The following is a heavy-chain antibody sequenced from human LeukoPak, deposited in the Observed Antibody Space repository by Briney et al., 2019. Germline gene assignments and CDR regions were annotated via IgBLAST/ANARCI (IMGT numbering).Heavy chain of an antibody. J-gene: IGHJ6*02. V-gene: IGHV3-30-3*01. CDR1: GFTFSSYA. CDR3: ARHRVATIPGYYYYGMDV. CDR2: ISYVGSNK. D-gene: IGHD5-12*01. Sequence: GGSLRLSCAASGFTFSSYAMHWVSQARGKGLVWVAVISYVGSNKYYADSAKGRFTIPRQNYKNTLYLQMNSLRAEDTAVYYCARHRVATIPGYYYYGMDVWGQGTTVTVSS.